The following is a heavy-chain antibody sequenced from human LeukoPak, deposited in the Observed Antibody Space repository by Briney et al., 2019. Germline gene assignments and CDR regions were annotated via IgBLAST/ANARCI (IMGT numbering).Heavy chain of an antibody. J-gene: IGHJ4*02. V-gene: IGHV3-23*01. CDR2: ISGSGGST. Sequence: GGSLRLSCAASAFTFSSYAMSWVRQAPGEGREWVSAISGSGGSTYYAGSVKGRFTISRDNRKNALYLQMNSLRAEDTAVYYCAKVWSSSSWYYFDCWGQGTMVTVSS. CDR1: AFTFSSYA. D-gene: IGHD6-13*01. CDR3: AKVWSSSSWYYFDC.